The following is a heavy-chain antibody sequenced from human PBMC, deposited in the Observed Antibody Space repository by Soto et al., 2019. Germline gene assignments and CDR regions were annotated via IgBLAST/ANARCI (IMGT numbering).Heavy chain of an antibody. J-gene: IGHJ5*02. V-gene: IGHV3-73*01. CDR3: ARDNCISTSCYRLYNWFDP. CDR1: GFTFGASN. D-gene: IGHD2-2*01. CDR2: IGSKGETYAT. Sequence: PGGSLRLSCAASGFTFGASNLQWVRQASGKGLEWLGRIGSKGETYATTYAASVKGRFTISRDDSKKTAYLQMNSLRAEDTAVYYCARDNCISTSCYRLYNWFDPWGQGTLVTVPQ.